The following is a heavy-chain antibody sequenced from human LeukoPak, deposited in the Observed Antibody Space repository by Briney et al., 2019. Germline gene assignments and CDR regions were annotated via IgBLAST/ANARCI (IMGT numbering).Heavy chain of an antibody. CDR1: GGSISPYY. CDR3: ARRAYSSGYYYFDY. J-gene: IGHJ4*02. CDR2: IYYSGST. V-gene: IGHV4-59*01. Sequence: SETLSLTCTVSGGSISPYYWNWIRQPPGKGLEWIGYIYYSGSTIYNPSLKSRVTISVDTSKNQFSLKLSSVTAADTAVYYCARRAYSSGYYYFDYWGQGTLVTVSS. D-gene: IGHD3-22*01.